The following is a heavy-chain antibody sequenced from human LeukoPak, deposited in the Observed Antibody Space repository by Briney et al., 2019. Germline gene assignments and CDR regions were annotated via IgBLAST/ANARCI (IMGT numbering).Heavy chain of an antibody. CDR1: GYTFTGYY. Sequence: ASVKVSCKASGYTFTGYYMHWVRQAPGQGLEWMGWINPSGGGTSHAQKFQGRATMTRDTSTSTVYMDLSSLRSEDTAVYFCARGHTTSSPDYWGQGTLVTVSS. D-gene: IGHD1-1*01. CDR3: ARGHTTSSPDY. J-gene: IGHJ4*02. CDR2: INPSGGGT. V-gene: IGHV1-46*01.